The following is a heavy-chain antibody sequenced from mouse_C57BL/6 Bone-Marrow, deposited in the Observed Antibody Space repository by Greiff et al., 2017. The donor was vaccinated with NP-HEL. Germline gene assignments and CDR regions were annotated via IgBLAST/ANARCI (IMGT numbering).Heavy chain of an antibody. CDR2: ISDGGSYT. CDR3: ARGRHYINSWVMDY. Sequence: VKLMESGGGLVKPGGSLKLSCAASGFTFSSYAMSWVRQTPETRLEWVATISDGGSYTYYPDNVKGRFTISRDNAKNNLYLQMSHLKSEDTAMYYCARGRHYINSWVMDYWGQGTSVTVSS. V-gene: IGHV5-4*03. CDR1: GFTFSSYA. D-gene: IGHD2-5*01. J-gene: IGHJ4*01.